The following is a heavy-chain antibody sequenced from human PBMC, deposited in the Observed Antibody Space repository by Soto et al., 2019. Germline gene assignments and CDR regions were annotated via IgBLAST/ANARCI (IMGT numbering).Heavy chain of an antibody. Sequence: SQTLSLTCAISGDSVSSNSAAWNWIRQSPSRGLEWLGRTYYRSKWYNDYAVSVKSRITINPDTSKNQFSLQLNSVTPEDTAVYYCARGVFGATAYHYYCMVVWGQGITVTL. CDR1: GDSVSSNSAA. CDR2: TYYRSKWYN. J-gene: IGHJ6*02. CDR3: ARGVFGATAYHYYCMVV. V-gene: IGHV6-1*01. D-gene: IGHD3-3*01.